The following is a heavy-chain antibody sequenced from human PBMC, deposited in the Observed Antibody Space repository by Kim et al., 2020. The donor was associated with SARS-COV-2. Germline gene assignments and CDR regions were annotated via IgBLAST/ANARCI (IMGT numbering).Heavy chain of an antibody. D-gene: IGHD1-26*01. J-gene: IGHJ3*01. CDR1: GFNFDTYT. V-gene: IGHV3-23*01. CDR2: VRGSGVNK. Sequence: GGSLRLSCVASGFNFDTYTMSWVRQAPGKGLEWLSGVRGSGVNKYYADSVKGRFTISRDNSTNSLYLQMNSLSFEHTSVNYFVIVQDIGSFFADFWG. CDR3: VIVQDIGSFFADF.